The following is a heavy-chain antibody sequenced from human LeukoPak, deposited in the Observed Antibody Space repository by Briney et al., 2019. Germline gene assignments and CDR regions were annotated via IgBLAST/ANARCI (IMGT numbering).Heavy chain of an antibody. CDR1: GGSISSGSYY. CDR2: ISTSGTS. D-gene: IGHD3-10*01. Sequence: SETLSLTCTASGGSISSGSYYWSWIRQPAGKGLEWIGRISTSGTSNYNPSLNSRVTISLDTSKNQFSLRLSSVTAADTAVYYCARDMYYNPVRFDIWGQGTMVTVSS. V-gene: IGHV4-61*02. J-gene: IGHJ3*02. CDR3: ARDMYYNPVRFDI.